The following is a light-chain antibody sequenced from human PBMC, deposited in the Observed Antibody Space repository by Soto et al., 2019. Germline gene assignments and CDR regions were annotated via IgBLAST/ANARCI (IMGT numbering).Light chain of an antibody. CDR3: QYYEDSHVI. CDR1: SGTIASNY. Sequence: NFMLTQPHSVSEAPGKTVTISCTGSSGTIASNYVQWHQQRPGSAPTTVIYEDNQRPSGVPDRFSGSVDSSSNSASLTISGLKTEDEADYYCQYYEDSHVIFGGGTQLTVL. J-gene: IGLJ7*01. CDR2: EDN. V-gene: IGLV6-57*02.